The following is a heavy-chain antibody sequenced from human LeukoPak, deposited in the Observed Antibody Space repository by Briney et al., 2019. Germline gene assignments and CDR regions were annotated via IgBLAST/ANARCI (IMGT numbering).Heavy chain of an antibody. CDR1: GFTFSSYS. V-gene: IGHV3-21*01. CDR3: ARRGYDILTGYYPLDY. J-gene: IGHJ4*02. CDR2: ISISSSYT. Sequence: PGGSLRLSCAASGFTFSSYSMNWVRQAPGKGLEWVSSISISSSYTNYAHSVKGRFTISRDTAKNSLYLQMNSVRAEDTAVYYCARRGYDILTGYYPLDYWGQGTLVTVSA. D-gene: IGHD3-9*01.